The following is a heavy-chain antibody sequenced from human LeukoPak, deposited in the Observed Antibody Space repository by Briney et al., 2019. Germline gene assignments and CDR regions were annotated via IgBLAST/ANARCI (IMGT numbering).Heavy chain of an antibody. Sequence: GASVKVSCKASGGTFSSYAISWVRQAPGQGLEWMGGIIPIFGTANYAQKIQGRVTMTRDTSTSTVYMELSSLRSEDTAVYYCARDSLVVVAATRGGYYYGMDVWGQGTTVTVSS. D-gene: IGHD2-15*01. V-gene: IGHV1-69*05. CDR2: IIPIFGTA. J-gene: IGHJ6*02. CDR1: GGTFSSYA. CDR3: ARDSLVVVAATRGGYYYGMDV.